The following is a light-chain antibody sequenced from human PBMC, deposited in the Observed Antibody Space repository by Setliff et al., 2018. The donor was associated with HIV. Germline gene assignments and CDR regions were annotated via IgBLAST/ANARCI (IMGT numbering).Light chain of an antibody. V-gene: IGLV2-23*02. CDR2: EVS. CDR1: SSDVGSYNL. Sequence: QSVLTQPASVSGSPGQSITISCTGTSSDVGSYNLVSWYQQHPGKAPKLMIYEVSKRPSGVSNRFSGSKSGNTASLTNSGLQAEDEADYYCCSYAGSSTSYVFGTGTKVTVL. J-gene: IGLJ1*01. CDR3: CSYAGSSTSYV.